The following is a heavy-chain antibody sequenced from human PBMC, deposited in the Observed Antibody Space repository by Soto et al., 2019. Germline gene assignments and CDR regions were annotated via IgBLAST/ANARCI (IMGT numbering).Heavy chain of an antibody. CDR3: ATVPTGYQASVLGYYGMDV. CDR2: IIPIFGTA. J-gene: IGHJ6*02. Sequence: QVQLVQSGAEVKKPGSSMKISCKASGGTFSSYAVSWVRQAPGQGLEWMGGIIPIFGTANYAQKFQGRVTITADESMSTAYMELSSLRSEDTAVYYCATVPTGYQASVLGYYGMDVWGQGTTVTVSS. D-gene: IGHD2-2*01. CDR1: GGTFSSYA. V-gene: IGHV1-69*01.